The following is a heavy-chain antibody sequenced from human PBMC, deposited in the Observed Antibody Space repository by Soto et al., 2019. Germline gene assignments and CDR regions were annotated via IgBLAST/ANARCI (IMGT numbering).Heavy chain of an antibody. CDR3: ARESVALTKDFDY. D-gene: IGHD2-21*02. V-gene: IGHV4-61*01. CDR2: IYYDGST. Sequence: SETLSLTCTVSGGSVSSGNYYWSWIRQPPGKGLEWIGNIYYDGSTYYSPSLKSRVTMSADTSKNQFSLKLNSVTAADTAVYYCARESVALTKDFDYWGQGTLVTVSS. J-gene: IGHJ4*02. CDR1: GGSVSSGNYY.